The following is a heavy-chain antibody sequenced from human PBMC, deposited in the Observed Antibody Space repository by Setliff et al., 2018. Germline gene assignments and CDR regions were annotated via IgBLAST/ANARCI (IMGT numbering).Heavy chain of an antibody. D-gene: IGHD2-15*01. CDR3: ARTCSGSGCYAGLES. CDR1: GFTFSSYW. J-gene: IGHJ4*02. CDR2: INQYGSEK. Sequence: PSETLSLSCAASGFTFSSYWMSWVRQAPGKGLEWVANINQYGSEKYYVDSVKGRFTISRDNSKNTLYLQMNSLRPEDTAVYYCARTCSGSGCYAGLESWGQGTPVTVSS. V-gene: IGHV3-7*01.